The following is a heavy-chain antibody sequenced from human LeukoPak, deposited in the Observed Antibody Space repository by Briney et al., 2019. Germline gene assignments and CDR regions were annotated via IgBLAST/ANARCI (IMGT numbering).Heavy chain of an antibody. CDR2: ISNDGSNR. Sequence: GGSLRLSCAASGFTFSSYAIHWVRQAPGKGLEWVAVISNDGSNRYYADSVKGRFTISRDNAKNSLYPQMNSLRAEDTAVYYCAREAYYDFWSGYWASNWFDPWGQGTLVTVSS. D-gene: IGHD3-3*01. J-gene: IGHJ5*02. CDR3: AREAYYDFWSGYWASNWFDP. CDR1: GFTFSSYA. V-gene: IGHV3-30*04.